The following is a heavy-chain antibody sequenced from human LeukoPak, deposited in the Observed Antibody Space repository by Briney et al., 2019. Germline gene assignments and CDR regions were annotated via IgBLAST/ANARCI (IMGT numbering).Heavy chain of an antibody. V-gene: IGHV4-59*01. CDR2: IYYSGRP. Sequence: PSETLSLTCTVSGGSISSYYWSWIRQPPAKGLEGVGYIYYSGRPNYNPSLKGHDTISVDTSKNQFSLKLTSVTAAYTAVYYCARGAAYYDILTGQSLGGSWFDPWGQGTLVTVSS. CDR1: GGSISSYY. J-gene: IGHJ5*02. D-gene: IGHD3-9*01. CDR3: ARGAAYYDILTGQSLGGSWFDP.